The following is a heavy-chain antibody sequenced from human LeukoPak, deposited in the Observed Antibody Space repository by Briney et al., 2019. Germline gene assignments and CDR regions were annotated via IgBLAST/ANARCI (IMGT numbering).Heavy chain of an antibody. V-gene: IGHV1-2*02. CDR3: ARAFYDFWSGSAGVFDY. CDR2: TNPNSGGT. Sequence: ASVKVSCKASGYTFTGYYMHWVRQAPGQGLEWMGWTNPNSGGTNYAQKFQGRVTMTRDTSISTAYMELSRLRSDDTAVYYCARAFYDFWSGSAGVFDYWGQGTLVTVSS. CDR1: GYTFTGYY. J-gene: IGHJ4*02. D-gene: IGHD3-3*01.